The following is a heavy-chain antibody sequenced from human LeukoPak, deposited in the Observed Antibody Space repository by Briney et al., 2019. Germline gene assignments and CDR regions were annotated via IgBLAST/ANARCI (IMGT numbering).Heavy chain of an antibody. CDR1: GFTFSSYW. Sequence: GGSVRLSCVASGFTFSSYWMNWVRQAPGKGLEWVANIKQDGSEKYYVDSVKGRFTISRDNAKNSLYLQMNSLRAEDTAIYYCVGGSGYWGQGTLVTVSS. V-gene: IGHV3-7*01. CDR2: IKQDGSEK. CDR3: VGGSGY. D-gene: IGHD5-12*01. J-gene: IGHJ4*02.